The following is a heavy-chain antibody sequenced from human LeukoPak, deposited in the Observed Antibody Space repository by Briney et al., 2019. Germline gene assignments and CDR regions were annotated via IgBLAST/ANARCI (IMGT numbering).Heavy chain of an antibody. CDR1: GYSFTSYW. CDR3: ARLADSSGYYLDY. J-gene: IGHJ4*02. V-gene: IGHV5-51*01. CDR2: IYPGDSDT. D-gene: IGHD3-22*01. Sequence: SGESLKISCKGYGYSFTSYWVGWVRQMPGKGQEWMGIIYPGDSDTRYSPSFQGQVTISADKSISTAYLQWSSLKASDSAMFYCARLADSSGYYLDYWGQGTLVTVSS.